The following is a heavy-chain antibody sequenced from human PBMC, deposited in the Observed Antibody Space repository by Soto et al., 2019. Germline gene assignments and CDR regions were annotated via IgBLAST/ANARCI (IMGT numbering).Heavy chain of an antibody. CDR3: ARESGGRYYYYGMDV. CDR1: GYTFTGYY. V-gene: IGHV1-2*04. CDR2: INPNSGGT. Sequence: ASVKVSCKASGYTFTGYYMHWVRQAPGQGLEWMGWINPNSGGTNYAQKFQGWVTMTRDTSISTAYMELSRLRSDDTAVYYCARESGGRYYYYGMDVWGQGTTVTVSS. J-gene: IGHJ6*02.